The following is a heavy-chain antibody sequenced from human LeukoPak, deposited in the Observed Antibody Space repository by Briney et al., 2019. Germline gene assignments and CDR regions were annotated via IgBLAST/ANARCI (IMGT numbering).Heavy chain of an antibody. CDR3: ARAPRDGYDYYFDY. CDR1: GFTFSSYA. Sequence: AGGSPRLSCAASGFTFSSYAMNWVRQAPGKGLEWVSAISGSGGSAYYADSVKGRFTISRDNAKNSLYLQMNSLRAEDTAVYYCARAPRDGYDYYFDYWGQGTLVTVSS. V-gene: IGHV3-23*01. CDR2: ISGSGGSA. D-gene: IGHD5-24*01. J-gene: IGHJ4*02.